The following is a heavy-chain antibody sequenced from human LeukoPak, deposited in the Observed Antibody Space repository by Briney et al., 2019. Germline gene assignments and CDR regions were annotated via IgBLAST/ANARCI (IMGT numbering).Heavy chain of an antibody. Sequence: GGSLRLSCAASGFSFHYYAMHWVRQAPGKGLEWVAVISYDGANEYCADTVKGRFTVSRDNAKNSLYLQMNSLKTDDTAFYYCARTFWSAYRFDHWGQGTLVTVSS. CDR1: GFSFHYYA. CDR2: ISYDGANE. CDR3: ARTFWSAYRFDH. V-gene: IGHV3-30-3*01. D-gene: IGHD3-3*01. J-gene: IGHJ4*02.